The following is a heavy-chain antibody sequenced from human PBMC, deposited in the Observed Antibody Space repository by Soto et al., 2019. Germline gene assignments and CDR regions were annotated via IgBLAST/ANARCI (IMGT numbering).Heavy chain of an antibody. CDR1: GVSISSYY. CDR2: VHYSGGT. J-gene: IGHJ3*02. D-gene: IGHD6-6*01. V-gene: IGHV4-59*01. CDR3: IGTTREFDI. Sequence: SETLSLTCIVSGVSISSYYWSWVRQSPGKGLEWIGFVHYSGGTNYKSSLQSRVTMSIETSKNQFYLKVDSVTAADTAVYYCIGTTREFDIWGQGTLVTVSS.